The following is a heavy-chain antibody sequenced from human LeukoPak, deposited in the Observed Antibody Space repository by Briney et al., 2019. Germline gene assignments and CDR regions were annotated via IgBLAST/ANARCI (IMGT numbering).Heavy chain of an antibody. CDR3: VRPRSGQGWFDP. V-gene: IGHV4-39*07. Sequence: SETLSLTCTVSGGSISSSSYYWGWIRQPPGKGLEWIGSIYYSGSTYYNPSLKSRVTISVDTSKNQFSLKLSSVTAADTAVYYCVRPRSGQGWFDPWGQGTLVTVSS. D-gene: IGHD2-15*01. J-gene: IGHJ5*02. CDR2: IYYSGST. CDR1: GGSISSSSYY.